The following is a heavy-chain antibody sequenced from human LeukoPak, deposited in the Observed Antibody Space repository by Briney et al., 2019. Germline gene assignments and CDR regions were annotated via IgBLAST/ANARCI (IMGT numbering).Heavy chain of an antibody. V-gene: IGHV3-23*01. J-gene: IGHJ5*02. CDR3: AKQFVDV. D-gene: IGHD3-10*01. CDR2: ISEFGNDP. Sequence: PGGSLRLSCAASGFTFSSYAMNWVRQAPGKGLEWVSSISEFGNDPSYADSVKGRFTISRDDSRNTLYLQMNSLRAEDTAVYYCAKQFVDVWGQGTLVTVSS. CDR1: GFTFSSYA.